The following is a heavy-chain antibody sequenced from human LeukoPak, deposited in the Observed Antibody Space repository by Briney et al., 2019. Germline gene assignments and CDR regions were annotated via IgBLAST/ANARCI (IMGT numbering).Heavy chain of an antibody. J-gene: IGHJ4*02. D-gene: IGHD6-13*01. CDR2: ISWNSGSI. V-gene: IGHV3-9*01. Sequence: GRSLRLSCAASGFTFDDYAMHWVRQAPGEGLEWVSGISWNSGSIGYADSVKGRFTISRDNAKNSLYLQMNSLRAEDTALYYCAKDISYQNSSWYRFDYWGQGTLVTVSS. CDR1: GFTFDDYA. CDR3: AKDISYQNSSWYRFDY.